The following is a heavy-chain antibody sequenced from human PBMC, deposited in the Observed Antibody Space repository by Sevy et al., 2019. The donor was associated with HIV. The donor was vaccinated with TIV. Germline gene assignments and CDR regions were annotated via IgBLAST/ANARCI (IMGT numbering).Heavy chain of an antibody. CDR3: ARGGNDFWSGYYRFDY. CDR1: GGSISSSSYY. J-gene: IGHJ4*02. Sequence: SETLSLTCTVSGGSISSSSYYWGWIRQPPGKGLEWIGSINYSGSTYYNPSLKSRVTISVDTSKNQFSLKLSSVTAADTAVYYCARGGNDFWSGYYRFDYWGQGTLVTVSS. CDR2: INYSGST. D-gene: IGHD3-3*01. V-gene: IGHV4-39*01.